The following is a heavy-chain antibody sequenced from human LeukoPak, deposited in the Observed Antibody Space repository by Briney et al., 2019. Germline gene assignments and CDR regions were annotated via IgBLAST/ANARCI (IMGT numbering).Heavy chain of an antibody. J-gene: IGHJ4*02. Sequence: ASVKVSCKASGYTFTGYYMRWVRQAPGQGLEWMGWINPNSGGTNYAQKFQGRVTMTRDTSISTAYMELSRLRSDDTAVYYCARVRFWVVVPAAIDYWGQGTLVTVSS. CDR3: ARVRFWVVVPAAIDY. CDR2: INPNSGGT. D-gene: IGHD2-2*02. V-gene: IGHV1-2*02. CDR1: GYTFTGYY.